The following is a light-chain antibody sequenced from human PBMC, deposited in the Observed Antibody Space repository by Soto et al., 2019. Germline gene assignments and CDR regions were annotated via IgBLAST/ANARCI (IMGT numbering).Light chain of an antibody. V-gene: IGKV3-20*01. CDR2: AAS. Sequence: LTPAPGTFSLSPGPTPSLPGRDTPTISSSYLAWYQQKPGQAPRLLIYAASTRATDIPDRFSGSGSGTDFTLTISRLEPEDFAVYYCQLYGNSPPGVTFGPGTKVDIK. CDR1: PTISSSY. CDR3: QLYGNSPPGVT. J-gene: IGKJ3*01.